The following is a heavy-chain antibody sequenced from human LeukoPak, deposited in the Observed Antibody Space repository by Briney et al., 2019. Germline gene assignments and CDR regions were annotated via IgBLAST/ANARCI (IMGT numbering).Heavy chain of an antibody. D-gene: IGHD3-3*01. CDR3: ARCLDYDFWSGYLLDP. CDR1: GGTFSSYA. J-gene: IGHJ5*02. V-gene: IGHV1-69*06. CDR2: IIPIFGTA. Sequence: SVEVSCKASGGTFSSYAISWVRQAPGQGLEGMGGIIPIFGTANYAQKFQGRVTITADKSTSTAYMELSSLRSEDTAVYYCARCLDYDFWSGYLLDPWGRGTLVTVSS.